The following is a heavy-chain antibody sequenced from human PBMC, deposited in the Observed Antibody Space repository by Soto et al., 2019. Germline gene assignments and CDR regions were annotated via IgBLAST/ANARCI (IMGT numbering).Heavy chain of an antibody. CDR2: IIPMYGIA. V-gene: IGHV1-69*01. CDR1: GDTFNTYA. CDR3: ARGFKDKYYYAMDV. Sequence: VQLVQSGADVKKPGSSVKVSCEASGDTFNTYAINWVRQAPGKGPEWLGGIIPMYGIANYAPEFQGRVTINAEESTSTAFKDLISLRSEDTAGYYCARGFKDKYYYAMDVWGQGTTVTVSS. J-gene: IGHJ6*02.